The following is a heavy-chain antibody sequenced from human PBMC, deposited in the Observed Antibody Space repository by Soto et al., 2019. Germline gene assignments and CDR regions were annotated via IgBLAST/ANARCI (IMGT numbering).Heavy chain of an antibody. Sequence: ASVKVSCKASGYSFTNYYMHWVRQAPGQGLEWMGWINPNTGVTKYAQNFQGRVTMTRDTYISTAYMELSRLRSDDTAVYYCAKDPTGRTGYWGQGALVTVSS. CDR1: GYSFTNYY. V-gene: IGHV1-2*02. J-gene: IGHJ4*02. CDR3: AKDPTGRTGY. CDR2: INPNTGVT. D-gene: IGHD1-1*01.